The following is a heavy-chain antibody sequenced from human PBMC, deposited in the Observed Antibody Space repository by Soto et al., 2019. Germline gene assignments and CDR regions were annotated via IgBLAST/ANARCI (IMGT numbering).Heavy chain of an antibody. CDR2: MYHSGST. Sequence: QVQLQESGPGLVKPSWTLSLICAVSGGSITSTNGWTWVRQPPGKGLEWIGEMYHSGSTNYNPSLKSRVTISVDKYKHQFSLKLSSVTAADTGVYYCARVGLGNYCRGAFDIWGHGTMVTVSS. J-gene: IGHJ3*02. CDR3: ARVGLGNYCRGAFDI. V-gene: IGHV4-4*02. D-gene: IGHD1-7*01. CDR1: GGSITSTNG.